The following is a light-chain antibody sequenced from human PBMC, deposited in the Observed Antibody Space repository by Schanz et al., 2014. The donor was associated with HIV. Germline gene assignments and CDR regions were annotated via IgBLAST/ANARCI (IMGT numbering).Light chain of an antibody. CDR3: SSYTSSSGV. Sequence: QSVLTQPPSVSGTPGQRVTISCSGSDSNIGNNAAFWYQQFPGTAPKLLIYGNNNRPSGVPDRFSGSKSGTSASLAITGLQAEDEADYYCSSYTSSSGVFGTGTKLTVL. J-gene: IGLJ1*01. CDR1: DSNIGNNA. V-gene: IGLV1-44*01. CDR2: GNN.